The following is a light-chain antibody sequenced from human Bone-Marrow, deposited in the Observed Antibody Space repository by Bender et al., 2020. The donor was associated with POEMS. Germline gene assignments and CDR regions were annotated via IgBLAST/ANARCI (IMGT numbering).Light chain of an antibody. CDR3: QAWDTYSVI. CDR1: DLGDKY. Sequence: SYEVTQPPSVSVSPGQTASITCSGVDLGDKYVAWYQQKPGQSHVLVIYQDTKRPSGIPERFSGSNSGNTATLTISGTQAMDEADYYCQAWDTYSVIFGGGTKLTVL. V-gene: IGLV3-1*01. CDR2: QDT. J-gene: IGLJ2*01.